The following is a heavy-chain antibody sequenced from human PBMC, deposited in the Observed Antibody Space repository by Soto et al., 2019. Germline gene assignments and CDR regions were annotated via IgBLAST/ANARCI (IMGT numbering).Heavy chain of an antibody. CDR3: ARDQTPGYSSSWYQSYYYYMDV. J-gene: IGHJ6*03. CDR1: GYTFTSYG. D-gene: IGHD6-13*01. Sequence: ASVKVSCKASGYTFTSYGISWVRQAPGQGLEWMGWISAYNGNTNYAQKLQGRVTMTTDTSTSTAYMELRSLRSDDTAVYYCARDQTPGYSSSWYQSYYYYMDVWGKGTTVTVSS. CDR2: ISAYNGNT. V-gene: IGHV1-18*01.